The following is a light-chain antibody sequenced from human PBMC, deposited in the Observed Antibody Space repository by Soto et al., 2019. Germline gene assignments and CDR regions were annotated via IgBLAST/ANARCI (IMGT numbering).Light chain of an antibody. Sequence: DIQMTQSPSAMSATVGARVNITCRASQGISNYLAWFQQQPGKVPKRLIYAASSLQSGVPSRFSGSGSGTEFTLTISSLQPEDFATYFCLQHNSYPPTWTFGQGTKVEIK. J-gene: IGKJ1*01. CDR3: LQHNSYPPTWT. V-gene: IGKV1-17*03. CDR1: QGISNY. CDR2: AAS.